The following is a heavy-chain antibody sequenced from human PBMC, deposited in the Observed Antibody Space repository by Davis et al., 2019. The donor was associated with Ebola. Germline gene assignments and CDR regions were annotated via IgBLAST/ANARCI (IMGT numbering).Heavy chain of an antibody. V-gene: IGHV1-3*01. CDR1: GYTFTSYA. CDR2: INAGNGNT. D-gene: IGHD4-23*01. Sequence: ASVKVSCKASGYTFTSYAMHWVRQAPGQRLEWMGWINAGNGNTKYSQKFQGRVTITRDTSASTAYMEPSSLRSEDTAVYYCARPARYGGKGYYYYYGMDVWGQGTTVTVSS. CDR3: ARPARYGGKGYYYYYGMDV. J-gene: IGHJ6*02.